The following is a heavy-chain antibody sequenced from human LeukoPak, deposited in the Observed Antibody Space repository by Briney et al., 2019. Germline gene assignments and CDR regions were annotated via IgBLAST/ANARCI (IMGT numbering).Heavy chain of an antibody. CDR3: ARVGIYGDYGRYFDY. D-gene: IGHD4-17*01. CDR2: IKQDGSER. CDR1: GFTFSHAW. Sequence: GGSLRLSCAASGFTFSHAWMSWVRQAPGKGLEWVANIKQDGSERYYVDSVKGRFTISRDNAKNSLYLQMNSLRAEDTALYYCARVGIYGDYGRYFDYWGQGTLVTVSS. J-gene: IGHJ4*02. V-gene: IGHV3-7*03.